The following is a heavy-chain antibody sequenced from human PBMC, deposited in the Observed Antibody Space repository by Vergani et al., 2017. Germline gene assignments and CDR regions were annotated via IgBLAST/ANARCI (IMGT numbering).Heavy chain of an antibody. D-gene: IGHD3-3*01. CDR3: ARELRFLEWLLSSVGETYYYYGMDV. V-gene: IGHV3-21*01. Sequence: EVQLVESGGGLVKPGGSLRLSCAASGFTFSSYSMNWVRQAPGKGLEWVSSISSSSSYIYYADSVKGRFTISRDNAKNSLYLQMNSLRAEDTAVYYCARELRFLEWLLSSVGETYYYYGMDVWGQGTTVTVSS. CDR1: GFTFSSYS. CDR2: ISSSSSYI. J-gene: IGHJ6*02.